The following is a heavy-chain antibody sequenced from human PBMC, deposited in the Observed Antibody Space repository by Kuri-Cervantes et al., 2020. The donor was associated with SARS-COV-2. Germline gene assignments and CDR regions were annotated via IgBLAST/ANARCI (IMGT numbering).Heavy chain of an antibody. CDR1: GFSFSDYW. D-gene: IGHD3-22*01. CDR2: IFPGDSDT. Sequence: GGSLRLSCQGSGFSFSDYWIAWVGQVPGKGLEWMGMIFPGDSDTRRSAPWQGHVTLSVDKSTSTAYLQWSSLKASDTAMYYCARRVHITMINDAFDIWGQGTMVTVSS. CDR3: ARRVHITMINDAFDI. J-gene: IGHJ3*02. V-gene: IGHV5-51*01.